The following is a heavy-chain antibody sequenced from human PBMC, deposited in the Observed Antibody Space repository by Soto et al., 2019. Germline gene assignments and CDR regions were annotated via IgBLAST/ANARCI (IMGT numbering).Heavy chain of an antibody. Sequence: QVQLVESGGGVVQPGRSLRLSCAASGFTFSSYGMHWVRQAPGKGLEWVAVISYDGSNKYYADSVKGRFTISRDNSKNTLYLQMNSLRAEDTAGYYCAKDKGIVGATPHYWGQGTLVTVSS. J-gene: IGHJ4*02. CDR3: AKDKGIVGATPHY. CDR1: GFTFSSYG. D-gene: IGHD1-26*01. V-gene: IGHV3-30*18. CDR2: ISYDGSNK.